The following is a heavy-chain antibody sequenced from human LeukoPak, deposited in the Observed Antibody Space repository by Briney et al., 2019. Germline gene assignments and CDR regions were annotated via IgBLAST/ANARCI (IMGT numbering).Heavy chain of an antibody. J-gene: IGHJ6*02. D-gene: IGHD3-16*01. CDR3: ARGNENYASVMDV. Sequence: GGSLRLSCAASGFTFSNHYMIWVRQAPGKGLEWVSSKSYSRGYIYYADSVKGRFTISRDNAKSSLFLQMSSLRAEDTAVYYCARGNENYASVMDVWGQGTTVTVSS. CDR1: GFTFSNHY. V-gene: IGHV3-21*06. CDR2: KSYSRGYI.